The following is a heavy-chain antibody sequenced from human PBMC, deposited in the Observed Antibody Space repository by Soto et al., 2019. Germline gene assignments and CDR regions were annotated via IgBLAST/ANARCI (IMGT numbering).Heavy chain of an antibody. CDR3: STDLPYDIVAGLDF. CDR1: GFTFSNAW. V-gene: IGHV3-15*01. Sequence: EVQLVESGGGLVKPGGSLRLSCAASGFTFSNAWMSWVRQAPGKGLEWVGGMKSKTDDGATDYAAPVKGRFTISRDDSKNTLYLQMNSLKTEDTGVYYCSTDLPYDIVAGLDFWGQGTRVTVSS. D-gene: IGHD3-9*01. J-gene: IGHJ4*02. CDR2: MKSKTDDGAT.